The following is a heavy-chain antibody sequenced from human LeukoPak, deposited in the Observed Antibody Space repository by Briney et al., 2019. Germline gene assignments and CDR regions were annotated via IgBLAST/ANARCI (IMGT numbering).Heavy chain of an antibody. CDR1: GFTFSDSY. CDR3: VKDNPLDY. CDR2: IRYDGNNK. V-gene: IGHV3-30*02. D-gene: IGHD1-14*01. Sequence: GGSLRLSCAASGFTFSDSYMSWVRQAPGKGLEWVAFIRYDGNNKLYADSMKGRFTISRDNSKNTLYLHINSLRAEDTAVYYCVKDNPLDYWGQGTLVIVSS. J-gene: IGHJ4*02.